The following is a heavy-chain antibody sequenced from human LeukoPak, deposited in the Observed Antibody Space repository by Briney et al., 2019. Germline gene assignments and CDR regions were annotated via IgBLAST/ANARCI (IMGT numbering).Heavy chain of an antibody. V-gene: IGHV3-74*01. D-gene: IGHD3-10*01. J-gene: IGHJ4*02. CDR3: ARCLWRYPDY. Sequence: QPGGSLRLSCAAAGSTFRGYWQHCRRQAPRKGLVWVSRINSDGSTTSYADSAKGRFTISRDNAKNALDLQMNSLIAEGPAVYYCARCLWRYPDYWGQGTLVTVSS. CDR2: INSDGSTT. CDR1: GSTFRGYW.